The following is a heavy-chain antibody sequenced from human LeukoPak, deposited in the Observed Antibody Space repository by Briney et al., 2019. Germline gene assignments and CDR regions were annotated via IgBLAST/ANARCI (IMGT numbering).Heavy chain of an antibody. D-gene: IGHD2-15*01. J-gene: IGHJ4*02. CDR2: INHSGST. V-gene: IGHV4-34*01. Sequence: SETLSLTCAVYGGSFSGYYWSWIRQPPGKGLEWIGEINHSGSTNYNPSLKSRVTISVDTSKNQFSLKLSSVTAADTAVYYCARRGRVVAGRYFDYWGQGTLVTVSS. CDR3: ARRGRVVAGRYFDY. CDR1: GGSFSGYY.